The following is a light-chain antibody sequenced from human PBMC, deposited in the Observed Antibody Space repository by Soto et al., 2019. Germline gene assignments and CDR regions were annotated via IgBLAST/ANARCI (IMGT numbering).Light chain of an antibody. Sequence: EIVMTQSPATLSVSPGERATLSCSASQSISNKLAWYQHKPGQAPRLLIYDTSTRVAGIPARFTGSGSGTDFTLTISSLQSEDFAVYYCQQYSNWPPWTFGQGTKVDIK. CDR3: QQYSNWPPWT. CDR2: DTS. J-gene: IGKJ1*01. V-gene: IGKV3-15*01. CDR1: QSISNK.